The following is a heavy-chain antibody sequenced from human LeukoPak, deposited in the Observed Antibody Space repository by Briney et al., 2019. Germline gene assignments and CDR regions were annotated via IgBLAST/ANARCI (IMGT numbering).Heavy chain of an antibody. D-gene: IGHD1-14*01. J-gene: IGHJ4*02. Sequence: PGGSLRLSCVVSGFTLANYAMHWARQAPGKGLEWVAIMRHDGSNKDYPDSVRGRFTISRDSSKNTLYLQMNDLRSEDTAVYYCAKVPGKARKFGNLEYWGQGTLVIVSS. CDR1: GFTLANYA. CDR2: MRHDGSNK. CDR3: AKVPGKARKFGNLEY. V-gene: IGHV3-30*02.